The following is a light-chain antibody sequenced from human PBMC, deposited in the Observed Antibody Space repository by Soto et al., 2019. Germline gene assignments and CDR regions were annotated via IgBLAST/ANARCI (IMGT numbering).Light chain of an antibody. J-gene: IGKJ4*01. V-gene: IGKV4-1*01. Sequence: DIVMTQSPESLAVSLGETATINCKSSQNLLDSSKNKNYLTWHQQKPGQPPKLLIYWASTRGSGVPDRFNGSGSGTHFTLSISSLQAEDGAVYYCPQYYTHTLTFGGGTKVEIK. CDR1: QNLLDSSKNKNY. CDR3: PQYYTHTLT. CDR2: WAS.